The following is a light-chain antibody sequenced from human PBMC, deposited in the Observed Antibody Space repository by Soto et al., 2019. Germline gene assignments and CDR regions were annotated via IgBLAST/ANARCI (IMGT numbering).Light chain of an antibody. V-gene: IGKV1-33*01. CDR1: QDIGNY. J-gene: IGKJ5*01. Sequence: DIQMTQSPSSLSASVGDRVSITCQASQDIGNYLNWYQQIPGKAPKLLIFDASNLESGVPSRFSGSGSGTDFTFTISSLQPEDFATYYCQQSYSTPITFGQGTRLEI. CDR2: DAS. CDR3: QQSYSTPIT.